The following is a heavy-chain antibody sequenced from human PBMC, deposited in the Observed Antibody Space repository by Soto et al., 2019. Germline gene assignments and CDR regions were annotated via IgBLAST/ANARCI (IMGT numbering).Heavy chain of an antibody. D-gene: IGHD1-26*01. V-gene: IGHV4-31*03. CDR3: ERVRGGGPFDD. CDR1: GGSISSGGYY. Sequence: SETLSLTCNVSGGSISSGGYYWSWIRQHPGKGLEWIGYIYYSGSTYYNPSLKSRVTISVDTSKNQFSLKLTSVTAADTAVYYCERVRGGGPFDDWGQGTPVTVSS. CDR2: IYYSGST. J-gene: IGHJ4*02.